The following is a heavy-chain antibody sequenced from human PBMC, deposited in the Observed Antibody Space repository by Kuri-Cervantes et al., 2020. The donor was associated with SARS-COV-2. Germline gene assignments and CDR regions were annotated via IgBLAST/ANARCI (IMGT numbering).Heavy chain of an antibody. CDR2: IIPIFGTA. J-gene: IGHJ3*02. V-gene: IGHV1-69*06. D-gene: IGHD2-2*01. CDR3: ARPRGIVVVPAAMGGAFDI. Sequence: SVKVSCKASGGTFSSYAISWVRQAPGQGLEWMGGIIPIFGTANYAQKFQGRVTITADKSTSTAYMELSSLRSDDTAVYYCARPRGIVVVPAAMGGAFDIWGQGTMVTVSS. CDR1: GGTFSSYA.